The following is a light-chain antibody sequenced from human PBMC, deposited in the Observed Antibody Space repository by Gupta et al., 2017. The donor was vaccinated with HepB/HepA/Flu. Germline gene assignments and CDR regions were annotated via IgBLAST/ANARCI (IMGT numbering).Light chain of an antibody. Sequence: SYALTQPSSVSVSPGQTARITCSGDVLAKKYARWFQQKPGQAPVLVIYKDSERPSGIPERFSGSSSGTTVTLTISGAQVEDEADYYCNSADDNNGVFGGGTKLTVL. CDR2: KDS. CDR3: NSADDNNGV. J-gene: IGLJ3*02. V-gene: IGLV3-27*01. CDR1: VLAKKY.